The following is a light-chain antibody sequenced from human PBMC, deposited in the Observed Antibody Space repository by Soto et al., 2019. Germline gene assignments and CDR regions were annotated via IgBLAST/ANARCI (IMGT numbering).Light chain of an antibody. Sequence: QSALTQPRSVSGSPGQSATISCTGTSSDVGGYNYVSWYQQHPGKAPKLIIYDVTKRPSGVPDRFSGSKSGNTASLTISGLQAEDESDYHCCSYAGSYVLVFGGGTQLTVL. CDR2: DVT. J-gene: IGLJ2*01. CDR1: SSDVGGYNY. CDR3: CSYAGSYVLV. V-gene: IGLV2-11*01.